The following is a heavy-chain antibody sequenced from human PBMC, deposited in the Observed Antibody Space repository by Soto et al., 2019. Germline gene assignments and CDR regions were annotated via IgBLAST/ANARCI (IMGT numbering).Heavy chain of an antibody. D-gene: IGHD3-3*01. CDR1: GGSFSGYY. CDR3: ARGARERFLEWLLYGEYFQH. J-gene: IGHJ1*01. Sequence: SETLSLTCAVYGGSFSGYYWSWIRQPPGKGLEWIGEISHSGSTNYNPSLKSRVTISVDTSKNQFSLKLSSVTAADTAVYYCARGARERFLEWLLYGEYFQHWGQGTLVTVSS. V-gene: IGHV4-34*01. CDR2: ISHSGST.